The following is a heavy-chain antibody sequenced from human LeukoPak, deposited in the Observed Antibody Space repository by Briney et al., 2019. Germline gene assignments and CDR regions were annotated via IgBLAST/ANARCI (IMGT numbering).Heavy chain of an antibody. J-gene: IGHJ4*02. CDR2: IYYSGST. CDR1: GGSISSSSYY. V-gene: IGHV4-39*07. Sequence: SETLSLTCVVSGGSISSSSYYWGWIRQPPGKGLEWIGSIYYSGSTYYNPSLKSRVTISVDTSKNQFSLKLSSVTAADTAVYYCAETTGVRGEGVDYWGQGTLVTVSS. D-gene: IGHD3-10*01. CDR3: AETTGVRGEGVDY.